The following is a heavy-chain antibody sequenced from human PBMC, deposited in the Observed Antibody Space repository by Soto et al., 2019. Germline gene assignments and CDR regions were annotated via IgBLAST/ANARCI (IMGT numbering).Heavy chain of an antibody. CDR2: IYSGGST. Sequence: GGSLRLSCAASGFTVSSNYMSWVRQAPGKGLEWVSVIYSGGSTYYADSVKGRFTISRDNSKNTLYLQMNSLRAEDTAVYYCARELEKFYMDVRGKGTTVTVSS. V-gene: IGHV3-66*01. CDR1: GFTVSSNY. J-gene: IGHJ6*03. CDR3: ARELEKFYMDV.